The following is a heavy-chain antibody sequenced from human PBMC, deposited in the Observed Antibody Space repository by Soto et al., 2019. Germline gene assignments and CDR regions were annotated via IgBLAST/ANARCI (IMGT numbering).Heavy chain of an antibody. J-gene: IGHJ4*02. Sequence: QVQLVQSGAEVKKPGSSVKVSCKASGGTFSSYTISWVRQAPGQGLEWMGRIIPILSIANYAQKFQGRVTITADKSTSTAYMELSSLRSDDTAVYYCARVMEYSSGWYVDYWGQGTLVTVSS. D-gene: IGHD6-19*01. CDR3: ARVMEYSSGWYVDY. V-gene: IGHV1-69*02. CDR2: IIPILSIA. CDR1: GGTFSSYT.